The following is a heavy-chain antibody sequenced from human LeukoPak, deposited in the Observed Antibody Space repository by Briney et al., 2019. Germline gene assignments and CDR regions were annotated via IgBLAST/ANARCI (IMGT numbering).Heavy chain of an antibody. J-gene: IGHJ5*02. CDR2: VIADGSTT. V-gene: IGHV3-74*01. CDR3: ARGFHGYPFGWWFDP. Sequence: PGGSLRLSCVDSGFTFSTYWMHWVRQAPGKGVVWVSRVIADGSTTIYADSVKGRFTISRDNGINTVYLQINSLRAEDTAVYYCARGFHGYPFGWWFDPWGQGTLVTVSS. CDR1: GFTFSTYW. D-gene: IGHD5-18*01.